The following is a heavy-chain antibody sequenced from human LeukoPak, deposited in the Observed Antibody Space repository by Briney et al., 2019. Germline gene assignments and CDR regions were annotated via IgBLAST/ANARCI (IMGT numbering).Heavy chain of an antibody. J-gene: IGHJ4*02. V-gene: IGHV3-15*01. Sequence: GGSLRLSCTASGFSFSDAWMTWVRQAPGKGQEWVGRIKPIATGGTTEYAAPVKGRFTISRDDSKNTVYLQMNSLESEDTAVYYCTTPPDWGQGTLVTVSS. CDR3: TTPPD. CDR1: GFSFSDAW. CDR2: IKPIATGGTT.